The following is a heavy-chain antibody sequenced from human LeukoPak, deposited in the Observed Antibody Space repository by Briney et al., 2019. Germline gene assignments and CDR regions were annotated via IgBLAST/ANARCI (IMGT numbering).Heavy chain of an antibody. CDR2: ITSSGTTR. CDR1: GFTLTDHY. V-gene: IGHV3-11*01. Sequence: GGSLRLSCTVSGFTLTDHYMSWFRQSPGRGLEWISWITSSGTTRDYADSVKGRFTISRDNTKNSVYLQMTSLRPDDTAVYHCARDPDYGDPYWGQGTLVTVSS. D-gene: IGHD4-17*01. J-gene: IGHJ4*02. CDR3: ARDPDYGDPY.